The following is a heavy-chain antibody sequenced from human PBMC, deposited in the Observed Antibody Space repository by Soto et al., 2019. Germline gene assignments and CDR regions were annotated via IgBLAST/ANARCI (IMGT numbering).Heavy chain of an antibody. Sequence: PSETLSLTCTVSGGSISSGGYYWSWIRQHPGKGLEWIGDIYHSGSTNYNPSLKSRVTISVDTSKNQFSLKLSSVTAADTAVYYCARGPIYDFWSGYFVLFDYWGQGTLVTVSS. V-gene: IGHV4-31*03. CDR3: ARGPIYDFWSGYFVLFDY. J-gene: IGHJ4*02. CDR1: GGSISSGGYY. D-gene: IGHD3-3*01. CDR2: IYHSGST.